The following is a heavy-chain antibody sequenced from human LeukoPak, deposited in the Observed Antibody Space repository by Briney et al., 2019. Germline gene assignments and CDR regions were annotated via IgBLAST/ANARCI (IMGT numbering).Heavy chain of an antibody. CDR1: GGSILTTNW. J-gene: IGHJ4*02. CDR2: VHLSGAS. CDR3: TRESGAFSPFGF. V-gene: IGHV4-4*02. D-gene: IGHD1-26*01. Sequence: PSETLSLTCAVSGGSILTTNWWSWVRQPPGEGLEWIGEVHLSGASNYNPSLKSRVNMSIDKSKNQLSLELTSVTAADTAIYYCTRESGAFSPFGFWGQGTLVTVSS.